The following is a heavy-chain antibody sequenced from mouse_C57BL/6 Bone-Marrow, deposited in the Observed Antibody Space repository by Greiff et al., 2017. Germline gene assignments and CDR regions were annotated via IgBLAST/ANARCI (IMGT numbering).Heavy chain of an antibody. Sequence: QVQLQQSGPGLVAPSQSLSITCTVSGFSLTSYAISWVRQPPGKGLEWLGVIWTGGGTNYNSALKSRLSISKDNSKSQGFLKMNRLQTEDTAMYYCARVYDGYPYYFDYWGQGTTLTVSS. CDR2: IWTGGGT. V-gene: IGHV2-9-1*01. D-gene: IGHD2-3*01. J-gene: IGHJ2*01. CDR3: ARVYDGYPYYFDY. CDR1: GFSLTSYA.